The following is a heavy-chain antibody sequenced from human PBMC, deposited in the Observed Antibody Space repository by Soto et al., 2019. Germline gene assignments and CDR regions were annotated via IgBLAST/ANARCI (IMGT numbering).Heavy chain of an antibody. CDR1: GFTFSSYG. CDR3: AKGGLVIDY. CDR2: ISYDGSNK. D-gene: IGHD3-9*01. J-gene: IGHJ4*02. V-gene: IGHV3-30*18. Sequence: QVQLVESGGGVVQPGRSLRLSCAASGFTFSSYGMHWVRQAPGKGLEWVAVISYDGSNKYYADSVKGRFTISRDNSKNSLYLQMNSLKADDTAVYYCAKGGLVIDYWGQGTLVTVSS.